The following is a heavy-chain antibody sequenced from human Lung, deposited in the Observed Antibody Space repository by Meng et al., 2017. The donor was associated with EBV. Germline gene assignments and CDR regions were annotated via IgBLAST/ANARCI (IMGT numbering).Heavy chain of an antibody. V-gene: IGHV6-1*01. CDR3: ANAGRFGESLGDY. J-gene: IGHJ4*02. Sequence: QVRLHQSGPGLGQPSQTLPLTCAISGDSVSSNSAAWNWIRQSPSRGLEWLGRTYYRSKWYNDYAVSVKSRITINPDTSKNQFSLQLNSVTAADTAVYYCANAGRFGESLGDYWGQGILVTVSS. D-gene: IGHD3-10*01. CDR2: TYYRSKWYN. CDR1: GDSVSSNSAA.